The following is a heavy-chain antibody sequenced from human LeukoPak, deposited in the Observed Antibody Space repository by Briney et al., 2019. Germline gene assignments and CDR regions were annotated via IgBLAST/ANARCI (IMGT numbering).Heavy chain of an antibody. Sequence: SETLSLTCTVSGGSVSSYYWSWIRQPPGKGLEWIGYIYYSGSTNYNPSLKSRVTISVDTSKNQFSLKLSSVTAADTAVYYCARAPRGDAFDIWGQGTMVTVSS. J-gene: IGHJ3*02. CDR3: ARAPRGDAFDI. CDR2: IYYSGST. CDR1: GGSVSSYY. V-gene: IGHV4-59*02. D-gene: IGHD3-10*01.